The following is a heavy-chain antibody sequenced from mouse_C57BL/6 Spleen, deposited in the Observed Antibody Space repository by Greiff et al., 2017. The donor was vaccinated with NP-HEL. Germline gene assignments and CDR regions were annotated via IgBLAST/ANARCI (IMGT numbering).Heavy chain of an antibody. D-gene: IGHD2-3*01. V-gene: IGHV1-64*01. Sequence: QVQLQQPGAELVKPGASVKLSCKASGYTFTSYWMHWVKQRPGQGLEWIGMIHPNSGSTNYNEKFKSKATLTVDKSSSTAYMQLSSLTSEDSAVYYCARGDFGGYYGWFACWGQGTLVTVSA. CDR1: GYTFTSYW. CDR2: IHPNSGST. CDR3: ARGDFGGYYGWFAC. J-gene: IGHJ3*01.